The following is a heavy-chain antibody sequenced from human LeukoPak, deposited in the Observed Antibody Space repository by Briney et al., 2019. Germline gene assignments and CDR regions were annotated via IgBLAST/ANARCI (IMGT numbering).Heavy chain of an antibody. CDR3: ARGTLYYDLWSGYHPWYYFDY. CDR2: IYHSGST. V-gene: IGHV4-59*08. J-gene: IGHJ4*02. D-gene: IGHD3-3*01. Sequence: SETLSLTCTVSGGSISSYYWSRIRQPPGKGLEWIGSIYHSGSTYYNPSLKSRVTISVDTSKNQFSLKLSSVTAADTAVYYCARGTLYYDLWSGYHPWYYFDYWGQGTLVTVSS. CDR1: GGSISSYY.